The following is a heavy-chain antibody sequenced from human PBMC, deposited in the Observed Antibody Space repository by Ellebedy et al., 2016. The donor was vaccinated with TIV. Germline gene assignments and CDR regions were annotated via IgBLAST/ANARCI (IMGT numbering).Heavy chain of an antibody. J-gene: IGHJ4*02. V-gene: IGHV3-7*01. D-gene: IGHD4-17*01. CDR1: GFTFSSHW. CDR2: IKQSGIET. Sequence: GGSLRLSCAASGFTFSSHWMTWVRQAPGKGLEWVGNIKQSGIETYYVDSVKGRFTISRDNAKNSLYLQMNNLKVEDTAVYFCARSYDDLIWYFDYWGQGTQVTVSS. CDR3: ARSYDDLIWYFDY.